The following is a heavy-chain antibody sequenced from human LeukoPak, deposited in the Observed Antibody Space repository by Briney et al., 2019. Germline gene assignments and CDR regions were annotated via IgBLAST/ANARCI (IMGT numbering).Heavy chain of an antibody. CDR1: GYTFTSYG. Sequence: ASVKVSCKASGYTFTSYGISWVRQAPGQGLEWMGWISAYNGNTNYAQKLQGRVTMTTDTSTSTAYMELRSLRSDDTAVYYCAREYYYDSSGYYSVYYFDYWGQGTLVTVSS. CDR3: AREYYYDSSGYYSVYYFDY. CDR2: ISAYNGNT. V-gene: IGHV1-18*01. D-gene: IGHD3-22*01. J-gene: IGHJ4*02.